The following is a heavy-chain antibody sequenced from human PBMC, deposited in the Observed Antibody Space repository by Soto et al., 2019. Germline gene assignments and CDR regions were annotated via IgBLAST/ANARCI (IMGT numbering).Heavy chain of an antibody. J-gene: IGHJ3*02. CDR1: GFIFSPYG. CDR2: IRYDGSDK. CDR3: ARAPRMAPFDI. Sequence: QVQLVESGGGVVQPGRSLRLSCAASGFIFSPYGIHWVRQAPGKGLEWVALIRYDGSDKYYAESVTGRFTISRDNSKNTVYLQMNSLRAEDTALYCCARAPRMAPFDIWGQGTMVTVSS. V-gene: IGHV3-33*01.